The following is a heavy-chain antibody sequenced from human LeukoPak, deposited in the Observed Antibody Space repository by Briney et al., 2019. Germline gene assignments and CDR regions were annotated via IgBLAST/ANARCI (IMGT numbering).Heavy chain of an antibody. V-gene: IGHV3-53*01. D-gene: IGHD4-11*01. CDR3: AGTASNPPHFDY. CDR1: GFTVSSKY. J-gene: IGHJ4*02. Sequence: TGGSLRLSCAASGFTVSSKYMSWVRQAPGKGLEWVSVICSGGGTYYAGSVKGRFTISRDNSKNTVYLQMNSLRAEDTAVYYCAGTASNPPHFDYWGQGTLVTVSS. CDR2: ICSGGGT.